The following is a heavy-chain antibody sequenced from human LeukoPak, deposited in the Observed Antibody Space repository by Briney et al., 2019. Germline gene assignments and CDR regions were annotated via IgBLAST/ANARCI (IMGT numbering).Heavy chain of an antibody. V-gene: IGHV1-46*01. J-gene: IGHJ5*02. CDR3: ARDHGSKGAWFDP. D-gene: IGHD3-22*01. Sequence: ASVKVSCKASGYTFTSYYMHWVRQAPGQGLEWMGIINPSGGSTSYAQKFQGGVTMTRDTSTSTVYMELSSLRSEDTAVYYCARDHGSKGAWFDPWGQGTLVTVSS. CDR1: GYTFTSYY. CDR2: INPSGGST.